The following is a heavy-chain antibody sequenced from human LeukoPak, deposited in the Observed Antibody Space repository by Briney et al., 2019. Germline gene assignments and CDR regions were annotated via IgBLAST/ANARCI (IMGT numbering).Heavy chain of an antibody. V-gene: IGHV1-18*01. Sequence: ASVKVSCKASSYTFTRYGISWVRQAPGQGLEWMGWISGSNGNTNYAQKFQGRVSMTADTSTSTAYMELRSLRSDDTAVYYCARGQDGYPDAFDIWGQGTMVTVSS. CDR1: SYTFTRYG. D-gene: IGHD5-24*01. J-gene: IGHJ3*02. CDR2: ISGSNGNT. CDR3: ARGQDGYPDAFDI.